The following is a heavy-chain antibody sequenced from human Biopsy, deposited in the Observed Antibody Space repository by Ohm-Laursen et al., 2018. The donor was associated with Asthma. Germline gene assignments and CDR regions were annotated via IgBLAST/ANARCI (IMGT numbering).Heavy chain of an antibody. CDR1: GFAVSRDH. CDR2: IYSGGTS. V-gene: IGHV3-66*01. CDR3: AREGESSYGLRSPNFDV. J-gene: IGHJ3*01. Sequence: SLRLSCSASGFAVSRDHMFWVRQAPGKGLEWVSVIYSGGTSHTADSVKGRFTISRDNARNSLYLQMINLRAEDTAVYYCAREGESSYGLRSPNFDVWGQGTMVTVSS. D-gene: IGHD5-18*01.